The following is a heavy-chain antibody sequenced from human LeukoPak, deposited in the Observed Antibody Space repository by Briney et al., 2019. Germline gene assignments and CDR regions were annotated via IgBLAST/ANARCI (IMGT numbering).Heavy chain of an antibody. CDR2: NYNSGRT. CDR1: GGSMGSYY. CDR3: AREYGSGSYYNYYFYGFDV. V-gene: IGHV4-59*01. J-gene: IGHJ6*02. D-gene: IGHD3-10*01. Sequence: PSETLSLTCAVSGGSMGSYYWSWIRQPPGKGLEWIGYNYNSGRTSNNGRTNYNPFLKSRVTISVDTSKNQFSLKLTSVTSEDTAVYYCAREYGSGSYYNYYFYGFDVWGQGTTVTVSS.